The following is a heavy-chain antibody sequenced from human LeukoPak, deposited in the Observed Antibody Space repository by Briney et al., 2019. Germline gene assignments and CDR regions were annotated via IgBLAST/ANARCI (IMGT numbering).Heavy chain of an antibody. V-gene: IGHV4-59*08. CDR1: GDSVSSYY. CDR2: IYYSGST. D-gene: IGHD6-6*01. J-gene: IGHJ3*02. CDR3: AREYSSSSGRRAFDI. Sequence: PSETLSLTCTVSGDSVSSYYWSWIRQPPGKGLEWIGYIYYSGSTNYNPSLKSRLTISIDTSENQFSLKLSSVTAADTAVYYCAREYSSSSGRRAFDIWGQGTMVTVSS.